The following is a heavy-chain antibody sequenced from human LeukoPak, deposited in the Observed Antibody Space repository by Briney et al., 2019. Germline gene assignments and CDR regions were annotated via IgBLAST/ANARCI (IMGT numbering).Heavy chain of an antibody. CDR1: GGSISSYY. J-gene: IGHJ3*02. D-gene: IGHD2-2*01. V-gene: IGHV4-59*08. Sequence: SETLSLTCTVSGGSISSYYWSWIRQPPGKALEWMGNIYYSGSTNYNPSLKSRVTISVDTSKNQFSLKLSSVTAADTAVYYCARHDSSLYCSSTSCYDAFDIWGQGTMVTVSS. CDR3: ARHDSSLYCSSTSCYDAFDI. CDR2: IYYSGST.